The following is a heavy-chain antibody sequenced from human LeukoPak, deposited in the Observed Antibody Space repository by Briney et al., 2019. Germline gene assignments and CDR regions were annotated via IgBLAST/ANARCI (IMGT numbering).Heavy chain of an antibody. D-gene: IGHD3-22*01. CDR1: GDSINSLDL. Sequence: SETLSLTCTVSGDSINSLDLWSWVRQPPGKGLEWIGEMYLSGTAHSNPSVKSRVTISIDKSKNQFFLNLSSVAAADTAVYYCAGLVGRYSSGLYYYYFDYWGQGTLVTVSS. V-gene: IGHV4-4*02. J-gene: IGHJ4*02. CDR3: AGLVGRYSSGLYYYYFDY. CDR2: MYLSGTA.